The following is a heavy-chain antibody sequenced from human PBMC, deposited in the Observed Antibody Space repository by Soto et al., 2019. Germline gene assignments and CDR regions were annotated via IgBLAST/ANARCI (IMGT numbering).Heavy chain of an antibody. CDR1: GGSISSTTHY. J-gene: IGHJ6*02. CDR3: ARCEYGYGMDV. CDR2: IFYSGST. Sequence: QLQLQESGPGLVKPSETLSLTCTVSGGSISSTTHYWGWIRQPPGKGLEWIGRIFYSGSTYYNPSLKSLVTISVDTSKNQFSLKLSSVTAADTAVYYCARCEYGYGMDVWGQGTTVTVSS. V-gene: IGHV4-39*01. D-gene: IGHD4-17*01.